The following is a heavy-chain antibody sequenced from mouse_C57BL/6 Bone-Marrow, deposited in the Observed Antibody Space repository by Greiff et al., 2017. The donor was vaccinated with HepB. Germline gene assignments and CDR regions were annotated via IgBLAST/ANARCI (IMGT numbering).Heavy chain of an antibody. J-gene: IGHJ1*03. V-gene: IGHV5-17*01. Sequence: EVKVEESGGGLVKPGGSLKLSCAASGFTFSDYGMHWVRQAPEKGLEWVAYISSGSSTIYYADTVKGRFTISRDNAKNTLFLQMTSLRSEDTAMYYCARRAVPRYFDVWGTGTTVTVSS. CDR3: ARRAVPRYFDV. CDR1: GFTFSDYG. CDR2: ISSGSSTI. D-gene: IGHD5-1*01.